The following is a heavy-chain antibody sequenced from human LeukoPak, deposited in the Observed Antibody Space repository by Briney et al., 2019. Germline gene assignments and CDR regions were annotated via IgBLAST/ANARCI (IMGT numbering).Heavy chain of an antibody. CDR1: GYTFTGYY. J-gene: IGHJ4*02. V-gene: IGHV1-2*06. CDR2: INPNSGGT. Sequence: ASVKVSCKASGYTFTGYYVHWVRQAPGRRLESMGRINPNSGGTNYAQKFQGRVTMTRDTSISTAYMELSRLRSDDTAVYYCARGGKLRWLQSQDYWGQGTLVTVSS. D-gene: IGHD5-24*01. CDR3: ARGGKLRWLQSQDY.